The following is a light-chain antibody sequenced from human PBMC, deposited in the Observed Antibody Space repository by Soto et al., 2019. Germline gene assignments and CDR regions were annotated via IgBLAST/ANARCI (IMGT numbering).Light chain of an antibody. V-gene: IGLV2-14*03. CDR1: SSDVGGYNY. J-gene: IGLJ1*01. CDR2: YVS. CDR3: SSYTSINSFV. Sequence: SVLTQPASVSGSPGQSITISCTGTSSDVGGYNYVSWYQQHPGKAPKLMIYYVSHRPSGVSNRFSGSKSGNTASLTISGLQAEDEADYYCSSYTSINSFVFGPGTEVSVL.